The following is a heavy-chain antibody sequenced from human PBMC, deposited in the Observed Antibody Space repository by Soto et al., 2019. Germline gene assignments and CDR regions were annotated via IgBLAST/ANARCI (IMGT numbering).Heavy chain of an antibody. CDR2: ISGGGDST. V-gene: IGHV3-23*01. Sequence: EVQLLESGGGLVQSGGSLRLSCAASGFSFSRYVMSWVRQAPGKGLEWVSSISGGGDSTYSADSVKGRFAISRDNSKNPLYLLRNSLRADDTAVYVCANGGGCSGGSCSFTVNIWGLGTMVTVSS. CDR1: GFSFSRYV. CDR3: ANGGGCSGGSCSFTVNI. J-gene: IGHJ3*02. D-gene: IGHD2-15*01.